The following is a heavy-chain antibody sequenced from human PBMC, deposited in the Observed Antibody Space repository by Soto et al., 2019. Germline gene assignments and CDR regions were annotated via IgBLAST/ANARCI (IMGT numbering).Heavy chain of an antibody. D-gene: IGHD6-19*01. CDR2: ISAYNGNT. V-gene: IGHV1-18*01. Sequence: ASVKVSCKASGYTFTNYGITWVRQAPGQGLEWLGWISAYNGNTNYAQSLQGRVTMTTDTSTSTAYMELRSLRSDDTAVYYCARDASRISVAVDFDYWGQGTLVTVSS. CDR1: GYTFTNYG. J-gene: IGHJ4*02. CDR3: ARDASRISVAVDFDY.